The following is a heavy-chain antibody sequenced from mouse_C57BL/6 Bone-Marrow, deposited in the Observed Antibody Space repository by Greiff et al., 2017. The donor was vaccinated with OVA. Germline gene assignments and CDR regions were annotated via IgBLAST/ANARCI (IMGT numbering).Heavy chain of an antibody. J-gene: IGHJ3*01. V-gene: IGHV1-81*01. Sequence: QVQLQQSGAELARPGASVKLSCKASGYTFTSYGISWVKQRTGQGLEWIGEIYPRSGNTYYNEKFKGKATLTADKSSSTAYLELRSLTSEDSAVYFCAREGGYYGSKTGTIAYWGQGTLVTVSA. CDR1: GYTFTSYG. CDR2: IYPRSGNT. CDR3: AREGGYYGSKTGTIAY. D-gene: IGHD1-1*01.